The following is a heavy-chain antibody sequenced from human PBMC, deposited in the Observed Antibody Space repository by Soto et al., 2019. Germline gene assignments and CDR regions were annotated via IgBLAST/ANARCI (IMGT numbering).Heavy chain of an antibody. Sequence: PGESLKISCQCSGYTFSNFWIGWVRQLPGQGLEWMGIIYPGDHETRYSPSFLGKVTISAEKSINTAYLQWSSLEASDSAFYFCARSPRSSLYFDVWGQGALVTVSS. V-gene: IGHV5-51*01. CDR2: IYPGDHET. CDR3: ARSPRSSLYFDV. CDR1: GYTFSNFW. D-gene: IGHD6-13*01. J-gene: IGHJ4*02.